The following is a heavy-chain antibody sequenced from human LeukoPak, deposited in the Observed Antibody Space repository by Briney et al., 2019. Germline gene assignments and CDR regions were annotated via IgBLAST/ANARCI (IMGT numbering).Heavy chain of an antibody. CDR3: ARAPYSSSSVDY. V-gene: IGHV4-31*03. Sequence: SQTLSLTCTVSGGSISSGGYFWTWIRRQPGKGLEWIGYIYYSGSTYYNPSLKSRLTISVDTSKNQFSLKLSSVTAADTAVYYCARAPYSSSSVDYWGQGTLVTVSS. CDR1: GGSISSGGYF. CDR2: IYYSGST. J-gene: IGHJ4*02. D-gene: IGHD6-6*01.